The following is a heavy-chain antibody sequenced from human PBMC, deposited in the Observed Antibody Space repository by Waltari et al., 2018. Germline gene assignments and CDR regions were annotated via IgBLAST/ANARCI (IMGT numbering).Heavy chain of an antibody. V-gene: IGHV4-38-2*02. J-gene: IGHJ6*02. Sequence: QVQLQESGPRLVKPSETLSLTCAVSGYSISSGYFWAWIRQPPGRGLEWVGSSYNSGDTYYTPSLKCRVTISLDPSKTHFSLRLTSVTAADTSLYFCARDAIFANYYYGMEVWGQGTTVTVSS. CDR2: SYNSGDT. D-gene: IGHD3-3*01. CDR1: GYSISSGYF. CDR3: ARDAIFANYYYGMEV.